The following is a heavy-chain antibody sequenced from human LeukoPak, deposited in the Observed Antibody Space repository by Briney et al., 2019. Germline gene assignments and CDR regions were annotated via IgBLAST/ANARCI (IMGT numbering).Heavy chain of an antibody. CDR2: INHSGST. Sequence: SETLSLTCAVYGGSFSGYYWSWIRQPPGKGLEWIGEINHSGSTNYNPSLKSRVTISVDTFKNQFSLKLSSVTAADTAVYYCARGRSSWFMAKPSPPYYFDYWGQGILVTVSS. D-gene: IGHD6-13*01. J-gene: IGHJ4*02. CDR3: ARGRSSWFMAKPSPPYYFDY. CDR1: GGSFSGYY. V-gene: IGHV4-34*01.